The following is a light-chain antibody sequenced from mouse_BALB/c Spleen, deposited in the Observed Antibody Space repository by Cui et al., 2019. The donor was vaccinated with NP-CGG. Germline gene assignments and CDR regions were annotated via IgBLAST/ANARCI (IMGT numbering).Light chain of an antibody. Sequence: QAVVTQESALTTSPGETVTLTCRSSTGAVTTSNYANWVQEKPDHLFTGLICGTNNRAPGVPARFSGSLIGDKAALTITGAQTEDEAIYFCALWYSNHWVFGGGTKTDCP. J-gene: IGLJ1*01. CDR1: TGAVTTSNY. CDR3: ALWYSNHWV. V-gene: IGLV1*01. CDR2: GTN.